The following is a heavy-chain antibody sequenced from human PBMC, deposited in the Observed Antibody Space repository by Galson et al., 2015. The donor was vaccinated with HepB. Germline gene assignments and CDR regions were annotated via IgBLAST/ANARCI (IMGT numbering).Heavy chain of an antibody. Sequence: SVKVSCKASGYTFTGYYMHWVRQAPGQGLEWMGWINPNSGGTNYAQKFQGWVTMTRDTSISTAYMELSRLRSDDTAVYYCARDLSIDSSSGRYGMDVWGQGTTVTVSS. V-gene: IGHV1-2*04. CDR2: INPNSGGT. CDR3: ARDLSIDSSSGRYGMDV. D-gene: IGHD3-22*01. CDR1: GYTFTGYY. J-gene: IGHJ6*02.